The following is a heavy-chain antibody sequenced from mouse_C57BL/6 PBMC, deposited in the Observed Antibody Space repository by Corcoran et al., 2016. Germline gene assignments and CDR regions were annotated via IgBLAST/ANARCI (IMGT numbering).Heavy chain of an antibody. CDR2: ISYDGSN. J-gene: IGHJ2*01. D-gene: IGHD4-1*01. CDR1: GYSITSGYY. Sequence: DVQLQESGPGLVKPSKSLSLTCSVTGYSITSGYYWNWIRQFPGNKLEWMGYISYDGSNNYNPSLKNRISITRDTSKNQFFLKLNSVTTEDTATYYCARGWARWGQGTTLTVSS. CDR3: ARGWAR. V-gene: IGHV3-6*01.